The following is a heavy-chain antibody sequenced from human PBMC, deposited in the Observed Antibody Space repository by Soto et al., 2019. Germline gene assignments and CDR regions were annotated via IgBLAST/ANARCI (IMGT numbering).Heavy chain of an antibody. CDR1: GHTLTELA. J-gene: IGHJ4*02. V-gene: IGHV1-24*01. CDR3: ARERRSGWYAQYFAY. CDR2: FDPEGGEA. Sequence: GSSVKVSCKISGHTLTELAIHWGRQAPGKGLEWMGGFDPEGGEAIYAQKWHGRVTVTEDTVTDTAYMELSGLRSDDTAVYYCARERRSGWYAQYFAYWGQGTTVPVSS. D-gene: IGHD6-19*01.